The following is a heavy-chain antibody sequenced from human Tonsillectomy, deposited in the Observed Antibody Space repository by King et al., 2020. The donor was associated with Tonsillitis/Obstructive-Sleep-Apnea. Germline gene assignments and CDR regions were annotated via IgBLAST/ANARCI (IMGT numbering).Heavy chain of an antibody. CDR3: ARGSELGYNMDV. J-gene: IGHJ6*03. CDR2: IGSSGTTI. V-gene: IGHV3-48*03. CDR1: EFTISSYE. D-gene: IGHD3-10*01. Sequence: VQLVESGGGLVQPGGSLRLSCAATEFTISSYEMNWVRQAPGKGLEWVSYIGSSGTTIYYADSVKGRFTISRDNSKKSLYLQMNRLRAKDTAVYYCARGSELGYNMDVWGKGTTVTVSS.